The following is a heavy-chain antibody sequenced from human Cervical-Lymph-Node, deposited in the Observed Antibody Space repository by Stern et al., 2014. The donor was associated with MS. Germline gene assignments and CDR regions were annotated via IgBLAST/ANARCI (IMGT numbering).Heavy chain of an antibody. D-gene: IGHD2-8*02. J-gene: IGHJ4*02. CDR2: IIPFLNTT. CDR3: ASSLVASGH. CDR1: GGTFTTHP. Sequence: MQLVESGAEVKKPGSSVKVSCKASGGTFTTHPITWWRQAPGQGLDWMGGIIPFLNTTNYSQKFQGRIAITADKSTGTTYMEISSLRSDDTAIYYCASSLVASGHWGQGTLVIVS. V-gene: IGHV1-69*06.